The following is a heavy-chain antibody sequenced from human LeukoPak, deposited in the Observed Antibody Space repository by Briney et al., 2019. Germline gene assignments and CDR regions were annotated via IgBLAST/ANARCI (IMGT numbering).Heavy chain of an antibody. V-gene: IGHV3-30*03. D-gene: IGHD6-13*01. CDR2: MSYDGSNK. CDR1: GFTFSSYG. J-gene: IGHJ4*02. CDR3: ARWWEYSDQLVTWYYFDY. Sequence: PGRSLRLSCAASGFTFSSYGMHWVRQAPGKGLEWVAVMSYDGSNKYYADSVKGRFTISRDNSKNTLYLQMNSLRAEDTAVYYCARWWEYSDQLVTWYYFDYWGQGTLVTVSS.